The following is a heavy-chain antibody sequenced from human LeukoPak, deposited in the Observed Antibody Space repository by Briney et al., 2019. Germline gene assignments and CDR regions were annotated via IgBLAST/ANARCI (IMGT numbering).Heavy chain of an antibody. V-gene: IGHV1-69*05. CDR1: GGTFSSYA. D-gene: IGHD3-22*01. Sequence: GASVKVSCKASGGTFSSYAISWVRQAPGQGLEWMGGIIPIFGTANYAQKFQGRVTITTDESTGTAYMELSSLRSEDTAVYYCARYDSSGYYYGYWGQGTLVTVSS. J-gene: IGHJ4*02. CDR3: ARYDSSGYYYGY. CDR2: IIPIFGTA.